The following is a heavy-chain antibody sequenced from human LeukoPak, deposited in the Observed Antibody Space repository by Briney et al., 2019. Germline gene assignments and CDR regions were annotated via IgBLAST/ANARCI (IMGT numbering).Heavy chain of an antibody. Sequence: GGSLRLSCAASGFTFSSYNMNWVRQAPGKGLEWVSSITSSSSYTFYADSVKGRFTISRDNAKNSLYLQMNSLRAEDTAVYYCARDPYSGSYGDSYYYYMDVWGKGTTVTISS. D-gene: IGHD1-26*01. CDR1: GFTFSSYN. CDR3: ARDPYSGSYGDSYYYYMDV. J-gene: IGHJ6*03. V-gene: IGHV3-21*01. CDR2: ITSSSSYT.